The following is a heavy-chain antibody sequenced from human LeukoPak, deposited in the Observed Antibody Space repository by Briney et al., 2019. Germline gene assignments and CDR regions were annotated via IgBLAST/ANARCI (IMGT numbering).Heavy chain of an antibody. Sequence: GGSLRLSCAASGFTFSSYAMNWVRQAPGKGLEWVAVISYDGSNKHYADSVKGRFTISKDNSKNTLYLQMNSLRAEDTAVYYCARDWYNSPLDYWGRGTLVTVSS. CDR2: ISYDGSNK. CDR3: ARDWYNSPLDY. V-gene: IGHV3-30-3*01. J-gene: IGHJ4*02. D-gene: IGHD1-1*01. CDR1: GFTFSSYA.